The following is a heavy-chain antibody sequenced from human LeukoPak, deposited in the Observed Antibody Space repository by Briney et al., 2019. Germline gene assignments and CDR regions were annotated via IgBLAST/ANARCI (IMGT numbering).Heavy chain of an antibody. CDR2: ISNGKT. D-gene: IGHD2-15*01. CDR1: GFPFISHA. CDR3: VREAGYCAPVCVKTNWFDP. Sequence: GGSLLLSCAASGFPFISHAMSWVRQPPGKGLEWVAAISNGKTYYTDSVRGRFAISRDDSTNTVYLHMNSLRDEDTALYHCVREAGYCAPVCVKTNWFDPWGQGTLVTVSS. J-gene: IGHJ5*02. V-gene: IGHV3-23*01.